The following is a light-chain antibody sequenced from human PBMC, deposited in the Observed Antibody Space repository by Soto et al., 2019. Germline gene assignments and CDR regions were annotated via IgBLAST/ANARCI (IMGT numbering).Light chain of an antibody. CDR1: SSDVGSYNL. Sequence: QSALTQPASVSGSPGQSITISCTGTSSDVGSYNLVSWYHQHPGKAPKLMIYEVSKRPSGVSNRFSGSKSGTTASLTISGLQAEDEAEYYCCSSAGSRRHVVLGGGTKLPV. CDR3: CSSAGSRRHVV. J-gene: IGLJ2*01. V-gene: IGLV2-23*02. CDR2: EVS.